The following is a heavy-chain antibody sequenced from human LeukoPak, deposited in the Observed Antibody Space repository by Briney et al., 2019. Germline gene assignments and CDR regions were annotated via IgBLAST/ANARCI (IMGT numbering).Heavy chain of an antibody. D-gene: IGHD3-10*01. J-gene: IGHJ6*03. Sequence: AASVKVSCKASGYTFTGYYMHWVRQAPGQGLEWMGWINPNSGGPNYAQKFQGRVTMTRDTSISTAYMELSRLRSDDTAVYYCAAAGPSYYYGSGSYFSDYYYYMDVWGKGTTVTISS. CDR3: AAAGPSYYYGSGSYFSDYYYYMDV. CDR2: INPNSGGP. V-gene: IGHV1-2*02. CDR1: GYTFTGYY.